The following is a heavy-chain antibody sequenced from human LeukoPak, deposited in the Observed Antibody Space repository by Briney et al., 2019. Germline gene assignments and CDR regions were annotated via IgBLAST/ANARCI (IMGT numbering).Heavy chain of an antibody. V-gene: IGHV4-59*01. D-gene: IGHD6-13*01. CDR2: IYYSGST. J-gene: IGHJ5*02. CDR3: ALSSSWHKNWFDP. CDR1: GGSINNYY. Sequence: KPSETLSLTCTVSGGSINNYYWSWIRQPPGKGLEWIGYIYYSGSTNYNPSLKSRVTISVDTSKNQFSLKLSSVTAADTAVYYCALSSSWHKNWFDPWGQGTLVTVSS.